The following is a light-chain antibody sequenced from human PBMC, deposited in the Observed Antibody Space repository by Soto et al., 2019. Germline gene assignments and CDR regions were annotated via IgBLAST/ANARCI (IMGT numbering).Light chain of an antibody. CDR2: DVS. Sequence: QSALTQPASVSGSPGQSITISCTGTSSDVGGVSWYQQHPGKAPKLMIYDVSNRPSGVSNRFSGSKSGNTASLTISGLQAEDEADYYCSSHTSSSTRVFGTGTKVTVL. CDR1: SSDVGG. CDR3: SSHTSSSTRV. J-gene: IGLJ1*01. V-gene: IGLV2-14*01.